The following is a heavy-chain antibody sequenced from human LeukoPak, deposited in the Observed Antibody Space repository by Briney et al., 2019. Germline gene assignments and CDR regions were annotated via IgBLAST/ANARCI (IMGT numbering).Heavy chain of an antibody. CDR3: ARGDAFRPFDY. J-gene: IGHJ4*02. D-gene: IGHD2-21*02. CDR1: GFPFSSYW. Sequence: PGGSLRLSCAASGFPFSSYWMHWVRQAPGKGSVWVSRINSDGSSTGYADSVKGRFTISRDNAKNTLYLQMNSLRAGDMAVYYCARGDAFRPFDYWGQGTLVTVSS. V-gene: IGHV3-74*01. CDR2: INSDGSST.